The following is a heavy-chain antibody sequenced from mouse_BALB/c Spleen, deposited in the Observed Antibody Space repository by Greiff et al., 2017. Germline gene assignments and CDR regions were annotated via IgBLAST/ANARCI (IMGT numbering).Heavy chain of an antibody. Sequence: VQLQQSGGGLVQPGGSLKLSCAASGFDFSRYWMSWVRQAPGKGLEWIGEINPDSSTINYTPSLKDKFIISRDNAKNTLYLQMSKVRSEDTALYYCARPGGNYGAWFAYWGQGTLVTVSA. D-gene: IGHD2-1*01. CDR2: INPDSSTI. CDR1: GFDFSRYW. CDR3: ARPGGNYGAWFAY. J-gene: IGHJ3*01. V-gene: IGHV4-1*02.